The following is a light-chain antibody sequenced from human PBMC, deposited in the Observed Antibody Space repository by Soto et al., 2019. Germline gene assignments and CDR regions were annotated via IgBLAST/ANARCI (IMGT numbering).Light chain of an antibody. CDR1: QSVLYSSNNKNY. Sequence: DLVMTQSPDSLAVSLGERATSNCKSSQSVLYSSNNKNYLAGYQQKPGKPPKLLIYWASTRGSGVPDRFSGSGSGTDFTLTISNVEAEDVAIYYCQQYHSDPISFGQGTRLEIK. CDR2: WAS. J-gene: IGKJ5*01. CDR3: QQYHSDPIS. V-gene: IGKV4-1*01.